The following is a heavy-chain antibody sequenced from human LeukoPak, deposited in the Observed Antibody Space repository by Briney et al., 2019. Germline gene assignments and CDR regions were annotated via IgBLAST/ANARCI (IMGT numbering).Heavy chain of an antibody. D-gene: IGHD4-11*01. J-gene: IGHJ4*02. Sequence: SETLSLTCTVSGGSISSSSYYWGWIRQPPGKGLEWIGSIYYSGSTYYNPSLKSRVTISVDTSKNQFSLKPSSVIAADTAVYYCASRTRMTTVFSFDYWGQGTLVTVSS. CDR1: GGSISSSSYY. CDR3: ASRTRMTTVFSFDY. CDR2: IYYSGST. V-gene: IGHV4-39*01.